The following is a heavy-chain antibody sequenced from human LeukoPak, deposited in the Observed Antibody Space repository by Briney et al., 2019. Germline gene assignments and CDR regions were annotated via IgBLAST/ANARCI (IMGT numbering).Heavy chain of an antibody. V-gene: IGHV3-23*01. Sequence: GGSLRLSCAASGFTFSNYAMTWVRQAPGKGLEWVSTLSGSGGSTYFADSVKGRFTISRDNSKNRLYLKMNSLRAEDTGVYYCARLGGGYSYGYWYYFDYWGQGTLVTVSS. CDR2: LSGSGGST. D-gene: IGHD5-18*01. CDR1: GFTFSNYA. J-gene: IGHJ4*02. CDR3: ARLGGGYSYGYWYYFDY.